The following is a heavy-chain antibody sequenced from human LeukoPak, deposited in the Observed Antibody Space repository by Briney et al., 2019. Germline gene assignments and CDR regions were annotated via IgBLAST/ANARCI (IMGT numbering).Heavy chain of an antibody. CDR2: INHSGST. D-gene: IGHD3-10*01. CDR1: GGSISSGDYY. Sequence: PSETLSLTCTVSGGSISSGDYYWSWIRQPPGKGLEWIGEINHSGSTNYNPSLKSRVTISVDTSKNQFSLKLSSVTAADTAVYYCARGPWFGGYMIPRATGFDLWGRGTLVTVSS. J-gene: IGHJ2*01. V-gene: IGHV4-39*07. CDR3: ARGPWFGGYMIPRATGFDL.